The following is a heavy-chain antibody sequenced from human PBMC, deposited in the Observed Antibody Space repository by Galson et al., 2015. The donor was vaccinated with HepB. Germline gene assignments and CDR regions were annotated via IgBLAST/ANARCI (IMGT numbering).Heavy chain of an antibody. Sequence: SLRLSCAASGFTVSSNYMSRVRQAPGKGLEWVSVIYSGGSTYFADSMKGRFTFSRDSSKNTLYLQMNSLRVEDTAVYYCATGMAVALFDLWGQGTLVTVSS. CDR1: GFTVSSNY. CDR2: IYSGGST. V-gene: IGHV3-66*01. D-gene: IGHD6-19*01. J-gene: IGHJ4*02. CDR3: ATGMAVALFDL.